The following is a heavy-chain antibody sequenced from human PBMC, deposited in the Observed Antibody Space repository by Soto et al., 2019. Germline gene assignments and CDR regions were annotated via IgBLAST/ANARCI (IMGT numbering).Heavy chain of an antibody. CDR3: ARAAYYYASSGYSPIDY. V-gene: IGHV1-69*01. CDR1: GGTFSSYA. Sequence: QVQLVQSGAEVKKPGSSVKVSCKASGGTFSSYAISWVRQAPGQGVEWMGGIIPIFGTANYAQKFQGRVTITADESTSTAYMDLRSLRSEDTAVYYCARAAYYYASSGYSPIDYWGQGTLVTVSS. D-gene: IGHD3-22*01. CDR2: IIPIFGTA. J-gene: IGHJ4*02.